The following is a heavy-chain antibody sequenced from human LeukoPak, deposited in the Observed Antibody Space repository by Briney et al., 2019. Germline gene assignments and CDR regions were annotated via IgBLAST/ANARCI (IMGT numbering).Heavy chain of an antibody. D-gene: IGHD6-6*01. CDR1: GYTFTGYY. CDR2: INPNSGGT. CDR3: ARECLAARPGCTGLSFDY. V-gene: IGHV1-2*02. J-gene: IGHJ4*02. Sequence: ASVKVSCKASGYTFTGYYMHWVRQAPGQGLEWMGWINPNSGGTNYAQKFQGRVTMTRDTSISTAYMELSRLRSDDTAVYYCARECLAARPGCTGLSFDYWGQGTLVTVSS.